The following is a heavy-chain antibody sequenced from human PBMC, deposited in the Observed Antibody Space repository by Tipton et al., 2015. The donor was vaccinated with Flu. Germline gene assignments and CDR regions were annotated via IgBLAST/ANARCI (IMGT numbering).Heavy chain of an antibody. CDR2: ISAYNGNT. CDR1: GYTFTSYG. J-gene: IGHJ4*02. D-gene: IGHD3-16*02. Sequence: QLVQSGAEVKKPGASVKVSCKASGYTFTSYGISWVRQAPGQGLEWMGWISAYNGNTNYAQKPQGRVTMTTDTSTSTAYMELRSLRSDDTAVYYCARDRDYDYVWGSFRYEYSFDYWGQGTLVTVSS. CDR3: ARDRDYDYVWGSFRYEYSFDY. V-gene: IGHV1-18*01.